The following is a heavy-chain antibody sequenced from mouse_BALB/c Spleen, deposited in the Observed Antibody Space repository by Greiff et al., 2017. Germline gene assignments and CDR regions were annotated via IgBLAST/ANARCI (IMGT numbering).Heavy chain of an antibody. J-gene: IGHJ4*01. V-gene: IGHV3-8*02. D-gene: IGHD1-1*01. CDR2: ISYSGST. CDR3: ARGGLITTVVAPAMDY. Sequence: VQLKESGPSLVKPSQTLSLTCSVTGDSITSGYWNWIRKFPGNKLEYMGYISYSGSTYYNPSLKSRISITRDTSKNQYYLQLNSVTTEDTATYYCARGGLITTVVAPAMDYWGQGTSVTVSS. CDR1: GDSITSGY.